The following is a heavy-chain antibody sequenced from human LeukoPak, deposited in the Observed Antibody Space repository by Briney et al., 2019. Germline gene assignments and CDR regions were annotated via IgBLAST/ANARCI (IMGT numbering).Heavy chain of an antibody. CDR3: ARGLRYSSGWSASGMDV. CDR1: GYSFTDKY. D-gene: IGHD6-19*01. Sequence: ASVKVSCRASGYSFTDKYMHWVRQAPGQGLEWMGWISTYNGNTNYAQKLQGRVSMTTDTSTSTAYMDLRSLRSDDTAVYYCARGLRYSSGWSASGMDVWGKGTTVTISS. V-gene: IGHV1-18*01. CDR2: ISTYNGNT. J-gene: IGHJ6*03.